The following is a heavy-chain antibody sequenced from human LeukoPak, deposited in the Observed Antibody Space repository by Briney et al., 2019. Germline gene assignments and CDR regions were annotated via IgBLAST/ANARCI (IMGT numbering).Heavy chain of an antibody. D-gene: IGHD3-22*01. CDR2: IIPIFGIA. Sequence: SVKVSFKASGGTFSSYAISWVRQAPGQGLEWMGRIIPIFGIANYTQKFQGRVTITADKATSTAYMELSSLRSEDTAVYYCASLGVAYYYDRTGYSHFDYWGQGTLVTVSS. CDR3: ASLGVAYYYDRTGYSHFDY. CDR1: GGTFSSYA. J-gene: IGHJ4*02. V-gene: IGHV1-69*10.